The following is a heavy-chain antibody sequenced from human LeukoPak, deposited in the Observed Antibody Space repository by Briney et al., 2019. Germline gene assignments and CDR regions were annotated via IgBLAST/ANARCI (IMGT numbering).Heavy chain of an antibody. CDR3: ARDAPPRGVGPYGMNV. Sequence: PSETLSLTCTVSGGSISSSSYYWGWIRQPPGKGLEWIGSIYYSGSTYYNPSLKSRVTISVDTSKNQFSLKLSSVTAADTAVYYCARDAPPRGVGPYGMNVWGQGTTVTVSS. J-gene: IGHJ6*02. CDR1: GGSISSSSYY. V-gene: IGHV4-39*07. CDR2: IYYSGST. D-gene: IGHD3-10*01.